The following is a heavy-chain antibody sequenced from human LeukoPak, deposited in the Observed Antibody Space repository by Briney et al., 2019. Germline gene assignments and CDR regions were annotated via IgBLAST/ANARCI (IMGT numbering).Heavy chain of an antibody. J-gene: IGHJ4*02. CDR1: GYTFTSFG. Sequence: GASVKVSCXASGYTFTSFGISWVRQAPGQGLEWMGWISAYNGNTNYAQKLQGTVTMTTDTSTSTAYMELRSLRSDDTAVYYCARDAGTYYYDSSGYLYDYWGQGTLVTVSS. D-gene: IGHD3-22*01. CDR2: ISAYNGNT. V-gene: IGHV1-18*01. CDR3: ARDAGTYYYDSSGYLYDY.